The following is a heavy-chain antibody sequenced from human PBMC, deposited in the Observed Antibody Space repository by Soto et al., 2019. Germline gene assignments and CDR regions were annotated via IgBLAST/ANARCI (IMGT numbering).Heavy chain of an antibody. D-gene: IGHD6-25*01. Sequence: ETLSLNYCGSGFSLSSYFWSWIRQAPGRGLEWIGYTYHRGSTNYSPSLESRVAISLDTSENQFSLKVNSVTAADTAVYYCARIGGYHGPLDYWGQGTPVTGSS. CDR1: GFSLSSYF. CDR2: TYHRGST. J-gene: IGHJ4*02. CDR3: ARIGGYHGPLDY. V-gene: IGHV4-59*01.